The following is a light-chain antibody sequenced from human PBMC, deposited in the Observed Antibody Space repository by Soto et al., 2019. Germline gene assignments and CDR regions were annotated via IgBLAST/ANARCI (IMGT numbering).Light chain of an antibody. CDR2: DSY. V-gene: IGLV7-46*02. CDR1: TGAVTSDHY. CDR3: LLSYGDTRL. Sequence: QTVVTQEPSLTVSPGGTVTLTCGSSTGAVTSDHYAFWFQQKPGQAPKTLIYDSYNRLSWTPARFSGSLIGGKAALTLLGAQPEDEADYYCLLSYGDTRLFGTGTKVTVL. J-gene: IGLJ1*01.